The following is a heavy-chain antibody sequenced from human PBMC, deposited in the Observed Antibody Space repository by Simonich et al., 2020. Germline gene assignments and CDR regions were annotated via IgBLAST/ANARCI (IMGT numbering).Heavy chain of an antibody. CDR1: GGSISTSSYY. CDR2: IYYSGST. Sequence: QLQLQESGPGLVKPSETLSLTCTVSGGSISTSSYYWGGIRQPPGKGLEWFGSIYYSGSTYYNPTLKRRVTISEDTSKSQFALKLSSVTAADTAVYYCARHAGFAFDIWGQGTMVTVSS. CDR3: ARHAGFAFDI. D-gene: IGHD6-13*01. J-gene: IGHJ3*02. V-gene: IGHV4-39*01.